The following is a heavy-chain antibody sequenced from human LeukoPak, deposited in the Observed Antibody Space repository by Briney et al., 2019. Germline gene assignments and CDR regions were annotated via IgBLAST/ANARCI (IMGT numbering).Heavy chain of an antibody. CDR3: ARDFLSGDYYYYGMDV. V-gene: IGHV4-59*01. CDR2: IYYSGST. J-gene: IGHJ6*02. CDR1: GGSISSYY. Sequence: PSETLSLTCTVSGGSISSYYWSWIRQPPGKGLEWSGYIYYSGSTNYNPSLKSRVTMSVDTSKNQVSLKLSSVTAADTAVYYCARDFLSGDYYYYGMDVWGHGTTVTVSS. D-gene: IGHD5-12*01.